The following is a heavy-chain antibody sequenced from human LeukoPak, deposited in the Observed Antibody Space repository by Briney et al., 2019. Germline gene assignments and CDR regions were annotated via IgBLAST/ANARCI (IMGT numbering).Heavy chain of an antibody. Sequence: PSETLSLTCAVYGGSFSGYYWSWIRQPPGKGLEWIGYIYYSGSTNYNPSLKSRVTISVDTSKNQFSLKLSSVTAADTAVYYCARGHSSSWYSTDYYYYGMDVWGQGTTVTVSS. CDR1: GGSFSGYY. D-gene: IGHD6-13*01. J-gene: IGHJ6*02. CDR3: ARGHSSSWYSTDYYYYGMDV. V-gene: IGHV4-59*01. CDR2: IYYSGST.